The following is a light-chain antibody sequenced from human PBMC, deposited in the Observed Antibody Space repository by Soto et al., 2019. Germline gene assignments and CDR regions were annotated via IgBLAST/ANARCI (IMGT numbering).Light chain of an antibody. V-gene: IGLV2-14*01. CDR2: DVS. CDR3: ASCTTSSTYV. J-gene: IGLJ1*01. Sequence: QSVLTQPASVSGSPGQSIAISCNGTSSDVGGYSYVSWYQQQPGKAPKLVISDVSNRPSGVSDRFSGSKSGNTASLTISGLQTEDEADYYCASCTTSSTYVFGTGTKLTVL. CDR1: SSDVGGYSY.